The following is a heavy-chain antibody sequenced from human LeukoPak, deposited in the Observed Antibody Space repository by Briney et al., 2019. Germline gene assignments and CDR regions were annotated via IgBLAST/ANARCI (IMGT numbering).Heavy chain of an antibody. CDR1: GITFSTYA. V-gene: IGHV3-23*01. D-gene: IGHD1-1*01. CDR3: TTGFDWSDH. CDR2: ISGNGGST. J-gene: IGHJ5*02. Sequence: GGSLRLSCAASGITFSTYAMTWVRQAPGKGLEWVSAISGNGGSTYSADSVKGRFTISRDNSKNTLYLQMNSLKTEDTAVYYCTTGFDWSDHWGQGALVTVSS.